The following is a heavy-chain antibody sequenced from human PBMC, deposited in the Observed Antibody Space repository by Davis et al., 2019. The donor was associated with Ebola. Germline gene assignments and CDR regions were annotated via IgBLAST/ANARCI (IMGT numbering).Heavy chain of an antibody. CDR2: IYYSGST. J-gene: IGHJ4*02. CDR1: GGSISSYY. CDR3: ARNTSGFGYFDF. V-gene: IGHV4-59*12. Sequence: PSETLSLTCTVSGGSISSYYWSWIRQPPGKGLEWIGYIYYSGSTNYNPSLKSRVTISVDTSKNQFSLELTSVTAADTAMYYCARNTSGFGYFDFWGQGILITVSS. D-gene: IGHD6-19*01.